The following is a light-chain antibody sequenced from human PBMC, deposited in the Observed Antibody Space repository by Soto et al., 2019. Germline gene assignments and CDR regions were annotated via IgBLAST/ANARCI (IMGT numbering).Light chain of an antibody. V-gene: IGLV2-14*01. J-gene: IGLJ3*02. CDR1: SSDVGGYNY. CDR2: EVS. CDR3: SSYTSSSTWV. Sequence: QSALTQPASVSGSPGQSITISCTGTSSDVGGYNYVSWYQQHPGKAPKLMIYEVSNRPSGVSNRFSVSKSGNTASLTISGLQAEDEDDYYCSSYTSSSTWVFGGGTKLTVL.